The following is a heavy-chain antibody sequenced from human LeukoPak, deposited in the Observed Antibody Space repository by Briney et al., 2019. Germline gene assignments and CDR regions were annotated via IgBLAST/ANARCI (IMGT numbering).Heavy chain of an antibody. Sequence: GGSLRLSCAASGFTFSDYWMHWVRHAPGKGLVWVSRITSDGTSTGHADSVKGRFTISRDNARNTLILQMNSLRAEDTAVYYCARGMPTTLQYWGQGTLVTVSS. D-gene: IGHD3-16*01. CDR2: ITSDGTST. CDR3: ARGMPTTLQY. V-gene: IGHV3-74*01. CDR1: GFTFSDYW. J-gene: IGHJ4*02.